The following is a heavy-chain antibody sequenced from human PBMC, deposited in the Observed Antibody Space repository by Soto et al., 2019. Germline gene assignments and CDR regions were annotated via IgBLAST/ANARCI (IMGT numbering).Heavy chain of an antibody. CDR2: ISYDGSNK. CDR1: GFTFSSYA. V-gene: IGHV3-30-3*01. J-gene: IGHJ4*02. Sequence: GGSLRLSCAASGFTFSSYAMHWVRQAPGKGLEWVAVISYDGSNKYYADSVKGRFTISRDNSKNTLCLQMNSLRAEDTAVYYCARDSSNSNWGSESGYFDYWGQGTLVTVSS. CDR3: ARDSSNSNWGSESGYFDY. D-gene: IGHD7-27*01.